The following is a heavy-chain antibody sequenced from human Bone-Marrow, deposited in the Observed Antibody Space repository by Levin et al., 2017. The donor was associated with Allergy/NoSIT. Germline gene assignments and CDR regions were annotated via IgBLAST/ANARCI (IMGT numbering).Heavy chain of an antibody. V-gene: IGHV3-74*01. J-gene: IGHJ2*01. CDR2: INEDGRKI. CDR3: VRVNCAGNCDSRDGYFDL. D-gene: IGHD2-21*02. Sequence: GGSLRLSCAASGFTFSSYWIHWVRQAPGKGLVWVSRINEDGRKISFADSVKGRFSISRDNAKNTVSLQMNTLGVEDTAVYFCVRVNCAGNCDSRDGYFDLWGRGTLVTVSS. CDR1: GFTFSSYW.